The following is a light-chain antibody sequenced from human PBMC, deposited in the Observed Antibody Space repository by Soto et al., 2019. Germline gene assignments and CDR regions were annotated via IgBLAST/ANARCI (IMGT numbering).Light chain of an antibody. CDR3: QQYDYLIT. V-gene: IGKV3-20*01. Sequence: EIVLTQSPGTLSLSTGARANLSCRASQSLNSNYLAWHQQKPGQAPRLLIYDTFSRATGIPDRFSGSGSGTDFTLTISRLEPEDFAVYFCQQYDYLITFGQGTRLEIK. CDR1: QSLNSNY. J-gene: IGKJ5*01. CDR2: DTF.